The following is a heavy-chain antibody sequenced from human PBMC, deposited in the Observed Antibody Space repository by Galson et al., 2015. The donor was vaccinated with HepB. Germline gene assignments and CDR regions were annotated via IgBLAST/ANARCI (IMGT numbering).Heavy chain of an antibody. CDR2: INPNSGGT. Sequence: SVKVSCKASGYTFTGYYMHWVRQAPGQGLEWMGRINPNSGGTNYTQEFQGRVTLTRDTSISTAYMELSRLRSDDTAVYYCARGEDLRYFSSDAFDIWGQGTMVTVSS. CDR1: GYTFTGYY. CDR3: ARGEDLRYFSSDAFDI. V-gene: IGHV1-2*06. J-gene: IGHJ3*02. D-gene: IGHD3-9*01.